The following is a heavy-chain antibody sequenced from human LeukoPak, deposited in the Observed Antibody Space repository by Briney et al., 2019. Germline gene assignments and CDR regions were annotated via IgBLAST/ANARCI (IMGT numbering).Heavy chain of an antibody. D-gene: IGHD3-22*01. V-gene: IGHV3-23*01. CDR1: GFTFSAYA. CDR3: AKEPDYYDSY. Sequence: GGSLRLSCAASGFTFSAYAMSWVRQAPGKGLEWVTAISGSGASTYYTDSVKGRFTIPRDNSKTTLSLQMNSLRAEDTAVYYCAKEPDYYDSYWGQGTLVTVSS. J-gene: IGHJ4*02. CDR2: ISGSGAST.